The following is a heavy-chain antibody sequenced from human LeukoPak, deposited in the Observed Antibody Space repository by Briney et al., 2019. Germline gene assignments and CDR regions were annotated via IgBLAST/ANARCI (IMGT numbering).Heavy chain of an antibody. J-gene: IGHJ4*02. CDR1: GFTFSDYY. CDR3: ARDWAGGSCYFDY. D-gene: IGHD2-15*01. Sequence: GGSLRLSCAASGFTFSDYYMSWIRQAPGKGLEWVSYISSSGSTIYYADSVKGRFTISGDNAKNSLYLQMNSLRAEDTAVYYCARDWAGGSCYFDYWGQGTLVTVSS. CDR2: ISSSGSTI. V-gene: IGHV3-11*01.